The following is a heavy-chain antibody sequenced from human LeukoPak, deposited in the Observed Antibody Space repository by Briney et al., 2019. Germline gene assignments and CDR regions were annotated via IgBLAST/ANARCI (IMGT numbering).Heavy chain of an antibody. CDR2: IDISGSNT. V-gene: IGHV3-23*05. J-gene: IGHJ1*01. CDR1: GFTFSSHA. CDR3: AMGATSWSGYSFPKIFQH. Sequence: PGGSLRLSCAASGFTFSSHAMSWVRQAPGKGLEWVSSIDISGSNTYYADSVKGRFTISRDNSKNTLYLQMNSLRAEDTAVYYCAMGATSWSGYSFPKIFQHWGRGTLVTVSS. D-gene: IGHD3-3*01.